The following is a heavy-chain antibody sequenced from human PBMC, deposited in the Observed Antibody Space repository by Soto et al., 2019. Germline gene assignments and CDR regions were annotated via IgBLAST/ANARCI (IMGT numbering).Heavy chain of an antibody. CDR1: GGSISSYC. CDR3: ARRFDGSGSYFFDY. J-gene: IGHJ4*02. V-gene: IGHV4-59*08. CDR2: IYYSGST. Sequence: SSETLSLTCTVSGGSISSYCWSWIRQPPGKGLEWIGYIYYSGSTNYNPSLKSRVTISVDTSKNQFSLKLSSVTAADTAVYYCARRFDGSGSYFFDYWGQGTLVTVSS. D-gene: IGHD3-10*01.